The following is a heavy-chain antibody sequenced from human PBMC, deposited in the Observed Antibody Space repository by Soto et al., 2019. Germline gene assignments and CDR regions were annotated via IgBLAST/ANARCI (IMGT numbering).Heavy chain of an antibody. Sequence: SVKVSCKASAGTFSSYTISWVRQAPGQGLEWMGRIIPILGIANYAQKFQGRVTITADKSTSTAYMELSSLRSEDTAVYYCARDESTTGSFGGYYYYYMDVWGKGTTVTVSS. CDR1: AGTFSSYT. V-gene: IGHV1-69*04. D-gene: IGHD1-1*01. J-gene: IGHJ6*03. CDR2: IIPILGIA. CDR3: ARDESTTGSFGGYYYYYMDV.